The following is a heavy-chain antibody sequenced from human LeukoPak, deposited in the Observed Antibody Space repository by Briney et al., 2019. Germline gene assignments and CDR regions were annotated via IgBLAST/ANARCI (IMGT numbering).Heavy chain of an antibody. V-gene: IGHV3-20*04. CDR1: GFTFDDYG. Sequence: GGSLRLSCAASGFTFDDYGMSWVRQAPGKGLEWVSGINWNGGSTDYADSVKGRFTISRDNAKKSLYLQMNSLRAEDMALYYCARDTHYGSNYWGQGTLVTVSS. CDR3: ARDTHYGSNY. D-gene: IGHD3-10*01. CDR2: INWNGGST. J-gene: IGHJ4*02.